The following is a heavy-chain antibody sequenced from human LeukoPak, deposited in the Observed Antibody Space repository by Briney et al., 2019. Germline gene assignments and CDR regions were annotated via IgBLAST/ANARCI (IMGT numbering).Heavy chain of an antibody. CDR3: AKDGPFWGSYHGY. CDR2: ISYDGSNK. J-gene: IGHJ4*02. Sequence: GGSLRLSCAASGFTFSDYGMHWVRQAPGKGLEWVTVISYDGSNKYSADSVKGRFTISRDNSKNTLYLQMNSLRAEDTAVYYCAKDGPFWGSYHGYWGQGTLVTVSS. D-gene: IGHD3-16*01. V-gene: IGHV3-30*18. CDR1: GFTFSDYG.